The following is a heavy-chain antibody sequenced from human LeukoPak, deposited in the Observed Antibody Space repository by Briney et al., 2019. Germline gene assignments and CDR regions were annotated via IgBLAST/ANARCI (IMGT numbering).Heavy chain of an antibody. V-gene: IGHV4-39*01. Sequence: PSETLSLTCTVSGGSISSSSYYWGWLRQPPGTGLEWIGSIYYSGSTYYNPSLKSRVTISVDTSKNQFSLKLSSVTAADTAVYYCARRFNCGGDCYLFDYWGQGTLVTVSS. CDR1: GGSISSSSYY. J-gene: IGHJ4*02. CDR2: IYYSGST. D-gene: IGHD2-21*02. CDR3: ARRFNCGGDCYLFDY.